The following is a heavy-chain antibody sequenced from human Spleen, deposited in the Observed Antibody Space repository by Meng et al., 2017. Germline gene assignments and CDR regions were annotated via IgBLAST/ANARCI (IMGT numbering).Heavy chain of an antibody. CDR2: INHSGST. V-gene: IGHV4-34*01. D-gene: IGHD1-7*01. CDR3: ARGPWLNWNYPAYFQH. Sequence: QVPLQHWGAGLLKPSEPLSLTCAGYGGSFSGYYWSWIRQPPGKGLEWIGEINHSGSTNYNPSLKSRVTISVDTSKNQFSLKLSSVTAADTAVYYCARGPWLNWNYPAYFQHWGQGTLVTVSS. J-gene: IGHJ1*01. CDR1: GGSFSGYY.